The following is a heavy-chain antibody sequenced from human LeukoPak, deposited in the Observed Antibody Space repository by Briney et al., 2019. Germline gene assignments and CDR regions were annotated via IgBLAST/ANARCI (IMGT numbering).Heavy chain of an antibody. D-gene: IGHD6-13*01. Sequence: PSETLSLTCIVSGASIRSDYWSWIRQPPGKGLEWIGYIYYSGSTNYNPSLKSRVTISVDTSKNQFSLKLSSVTAADTAVYYCARSRGVPGVDAFDIWGQGTMVTVSS. CDR1: GASIRSDY. J-gene: IGHJ3*02. CDR2: IYYSGST. CDR3: ARSRGVPGVDAFDI. V-gene: IGHV4-59*08.